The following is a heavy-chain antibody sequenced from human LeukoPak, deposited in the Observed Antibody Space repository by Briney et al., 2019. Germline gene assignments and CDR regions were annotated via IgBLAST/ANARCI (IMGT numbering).Heavy chain of an antibody. CDR3: ARVWWNSYGMDV. V-gene: IGHV1-18*01. CDR2: ISAYNGNT. Sequence: ASVKVSCKASGYTFTSYGISWVRQAPGQGLEWMGWISAYNGNTNYAQKLQDRVTMTTDTSTSTAYMGLRSLRSDDTAVYYCARVWWNSYGMDVWGQGTTVTVSS. D-gene: IGHD3-16*01. CDR1: GYTFTSYG. J-gene: IGHJ6*02.